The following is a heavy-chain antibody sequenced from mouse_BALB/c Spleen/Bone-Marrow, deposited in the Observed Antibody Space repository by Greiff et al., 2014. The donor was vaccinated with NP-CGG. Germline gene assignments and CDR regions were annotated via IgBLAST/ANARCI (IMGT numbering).Heavy chain of an antibody. D-gene: IGHD4-1*01. J-gene: IGHJ2*01. CDR3: ARGGNWEDFDY. Sequence: EVHLVESGGGLVQPGGSRKLSCAASGFTFSNFGMHWVRQAPEKGLEWVAYISSGSSAIYYADTVRGRFTISRDNPKNTLFLQMTSLRSEDTAMYYCARGGNWEDFDYWGQGTTLTVSS. CDR2: ISSGSSAI. CDR1: GFTFSNFG. V-gene: IGHV5-17*02.